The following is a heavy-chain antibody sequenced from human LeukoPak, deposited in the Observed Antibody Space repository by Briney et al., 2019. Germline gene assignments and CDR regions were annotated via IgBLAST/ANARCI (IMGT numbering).Heavy chain of an antibody. D-gene: IGHD5-12*01. V-gene: IGHV1-3*01. CDR1: GYTFTSYA. Sequence: ASVKVSCKASGYTFTSYAMHWVRQAPGQRLEWMGWISAGNGNTKYSRKFQGRVTNTRDTSASTAYMELSSLRSEDTAVYYCARKAEYSGSFPYFDYWGQGTLVTVSS. CDR2: ISAGNGNT. J-gene: IGHJ4*02. CDR3: ARKAEYSGSFPYFDY.